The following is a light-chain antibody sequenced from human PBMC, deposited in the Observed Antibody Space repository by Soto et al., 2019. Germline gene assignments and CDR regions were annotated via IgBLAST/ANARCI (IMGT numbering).Light chain of an antibody. J-gene: IGLJ3*02. CDR3: CSYAGSYTWV. CDR2: DVS. Sequence: QSALTQPRSVSGSLGQSVTISCTGTSSDAGGYNYVSWHQQHPGKAPKLMIYDVSKRPSGVPDRFSGSKSGNTASLTISGLQAEDEADYYCCSYAGSYTWVFGGGTKLTVL. V-gene: IGLV2-11*01. CDR1: SSDAGGYNY.